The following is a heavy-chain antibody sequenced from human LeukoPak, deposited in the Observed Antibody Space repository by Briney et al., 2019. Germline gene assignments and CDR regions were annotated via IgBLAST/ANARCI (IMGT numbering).Heavy chain of an antibody. J-gene: IGHJ4*02. CDR1: GYTFTGYY. D-gene: IGHD3-16*01. CDR3: ARVKRVWGSYCH. V-gene: IGHV1-2*02. Sequence: ASVKVSCKASGYTFTGYYMHWVRQATGQGHEWMGWINPNSGGTNYAQKFQGRVTMTRDTSISTAYMELSRLRSDDTAVYYCARVKRVWGSYCHWGQGTLVTVSS. CDR2: INPNSGGT.